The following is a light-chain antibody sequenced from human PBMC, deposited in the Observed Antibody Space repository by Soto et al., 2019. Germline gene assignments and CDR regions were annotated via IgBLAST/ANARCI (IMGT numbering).Light chain of an antibody. CDR1: QSLLHSNGYNY. V-gene: IGKV2-28*01. Sequence: DIVMTQSPLSLPVTPGEPASISCRSSQSLLHSNGYNYLDWYLQKPGQSPQLLIYLGSNRASGVPDRFSGSGSGTDFTLKINRVEAEDVGVYYCMQGGTFGQGTKVEIK. CDR3: MQGGT. CDR2: LGS. J-gene: IGKJ1*01.